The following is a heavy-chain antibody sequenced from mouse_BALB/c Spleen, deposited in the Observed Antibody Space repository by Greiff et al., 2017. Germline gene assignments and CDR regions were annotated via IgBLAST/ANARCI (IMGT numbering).Heavy chain of an antibody. CDR3: AKVYGTYYFDY. D-gene: IGHD2-1*01. J-gene: IGHJ2*01. V-gene: IGHV3-2*02. CDR1: GYSITSDYA. CDR2: ISYSGST. Sequence: ESGPGLVKPSQSLSLTCTVTGYSITSDYAWNWIRQFPGNKLEWMGYISYSGSTSYNPSLKSRISITRDTSKNQFFLQLNSVTTEDTATYYCAKVYGTYYFDYWGQGTTLTVSS.